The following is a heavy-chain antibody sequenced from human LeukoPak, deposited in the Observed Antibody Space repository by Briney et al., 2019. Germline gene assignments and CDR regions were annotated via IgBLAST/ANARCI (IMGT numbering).Heavy chain of an antibody. J-gene: IGHJ6*03. CDR3: ATPSGDFWTGGRDYYYYMDV. V-gene: IGHV3-11*04. CDR1: GFTLSDYY. CDR2: ISSSGSTI. Sequence: PGGSLRLSCAASGFTLSDYYINWIRQAPGKGLEWISYISSSGSTIFYADSVKGRFTISRDNAKNSLFLQMNSLRAEDTAVYYCATPSGDFWTGGRDYYYYMDVWGKGTTVTVSS. D-gene: IGHD3/OR15-3a*01.